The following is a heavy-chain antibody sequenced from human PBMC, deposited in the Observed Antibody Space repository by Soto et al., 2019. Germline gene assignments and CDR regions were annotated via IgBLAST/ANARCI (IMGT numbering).Heavy chain of an antibody. Sequence: ASVTVACKASGYSISVYPIHWVRQAPGQGLEWMGCINPNSGGTEYAKKFQGWVTMARDTSISTAYMELSRLKSDDTAVYYCSVPYYFDGSASRNDPFDIWGLGTMVTVSS. CDR3: SVPYYFDGSASRNDPFDI. V-gene: IGHV1-2*04. CDR2: INPNSGGT. D-gene: IGHD3-22*01. J-gene: IGHJ3*02. CDR1: GYSISVYP.